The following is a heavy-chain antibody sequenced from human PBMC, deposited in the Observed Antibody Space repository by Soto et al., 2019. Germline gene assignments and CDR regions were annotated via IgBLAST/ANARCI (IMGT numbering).Heavy chain of an antibody. V-gene: IGHV3-30-3*01. CDR3: ARDPKTSGGQHWAFNYLDS. CDR1: GFSFSISP. D-gene: IGHD7-27*01. Sequence: GGSLRLSCAASGFSFSISPMHWVRQAPGKGPEWVALISYDGTNKFYADSVKGRFTISRDNSKSTLYLQVDSLRPEDAAVYYCARDPKTSGGQHWAFNYLDSWGKGTLVTVSS. J-gene: IGHJ4*02. CDR2: ISYDGTNK.